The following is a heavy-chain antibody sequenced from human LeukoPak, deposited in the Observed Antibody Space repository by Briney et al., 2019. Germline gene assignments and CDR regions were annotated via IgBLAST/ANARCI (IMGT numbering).Heavy chain of an antibody. CDR1: EYTFTNYY. CDR2: INPSGGST. V-gene: IGHV1-46*01. Sequence: ASVNVSCKASEYTFTNYYMYWVRQAPGQGLEWMGIINPSGGSTNYAQKFRGRVTMTRDTSTRTVYMELSSLRSEDTAVYYCARSYSSSEGYYMDVWGKGTPVSVSS. J-gene: IGHJ6*03. CDR3: ARSYSSSEGYYMDV. D-gene: IGHD6-6*01.